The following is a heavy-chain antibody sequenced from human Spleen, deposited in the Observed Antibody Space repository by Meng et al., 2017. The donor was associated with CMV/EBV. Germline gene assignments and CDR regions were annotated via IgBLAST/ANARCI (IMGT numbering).Heavy chain of an antibody. Sequence: ASVKVSCKASGYTFTDYYIHWVRQAPGQGLEWMGWINPRSGDTSYAQKFQGRVTMTRDTSISTAYMELSRLRSDDTAVYYCARARITMIIMVSWDYWGQGTLVTVSS. CDR2: INPRSGDT. CDR3: ARARITMIIMVSWDY. J-gene: IGHJ4*02. D-gene: IGHD3-22*01. V-gene: IGHV1-2*02. CDR1: GYTFTDYY.